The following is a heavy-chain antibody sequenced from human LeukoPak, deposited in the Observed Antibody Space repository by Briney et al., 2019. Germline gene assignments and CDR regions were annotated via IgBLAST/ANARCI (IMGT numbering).Heavy chain of an antibody. CDR3: ARLSDSSGYYYLDY. CDR1: GYTFTGCY. V-gene: IGHV1-2*02. Sequence: ASVKVSCKASGYTFTGCYMHWVRQAPGQGLEWMGWINPNSGGTNYAQKFQDRVTITRDTSISTAYMELSRLRSDDTAVYYCARLSDSSGYYYLDYWGQGTLVTVSS. D-gene: IGHD3-22*01. J-gene: IGHJ4*02. CDR2: INPNSGGT.